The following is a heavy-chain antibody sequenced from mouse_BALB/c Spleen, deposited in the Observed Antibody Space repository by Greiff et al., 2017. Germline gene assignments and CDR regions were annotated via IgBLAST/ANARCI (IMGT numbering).Heavy chain of an antibody. J-gene: IGHJ2*01. Sequence: QVQLQLSGAELAKPGASVPMSCKASGYTFTSYWMPWVNQRPGTGLSWIGYINPSTGYTEYNQKFKDKATFTADKSSSTAYMQLSSLTSEDSAVYYCARKLVAYYFDYWGQGTTLTVSS. CDR1: GYTFTSYW. CDR3: ARKLVAYYFDY. D-gene: IGHD1-1*01. CDR2: INPSTGYT. V-gene: IGHV1-7*01.